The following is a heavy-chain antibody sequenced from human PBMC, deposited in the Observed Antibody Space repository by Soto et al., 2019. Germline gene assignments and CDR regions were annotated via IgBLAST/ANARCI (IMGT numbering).Heavy chain of an antibody. CDR2: IYYNSGNT. D-gene: IGHD3-22*01. CDR1: GGSISSSSHY. Sequence: SETLSLTCTVSGGSISSSSHYWGWIRQPPGKGLEWIGNIYYNSGNTYCNPSLKSRVTIFVDTSKSQFSLKLSSVTAADTAVYYCARDRLRGYDSSGFYSWGQGTMVTVSS. J-gene: IGHJ4*02. V-gene: IGHV4-39*02. CDR3: ARDRLRGYDSSGFYS.